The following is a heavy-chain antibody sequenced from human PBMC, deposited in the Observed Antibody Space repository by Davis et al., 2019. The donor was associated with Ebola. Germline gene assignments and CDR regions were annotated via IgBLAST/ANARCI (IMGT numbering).Heavy chain of an antibody. D-gene: IGHD4-23*01. J-gene: IGHJ3*02. CDR2: INPNSGGT. V-gene: IGHV1-2*04. Sequence: AASVKVSCRASGYTFTGYYMHWVRQAPGQGLEWMGWINPNSGGTNYAQKFQGWVTMTRDTSISTAYMELSRLRSDDTAVYYCARVRDYGGNSLGAFDIWGQGTMVTVSS. CDR3: ARVRDYGGNSLGAFDI. CDR1: GYTFTGYY.